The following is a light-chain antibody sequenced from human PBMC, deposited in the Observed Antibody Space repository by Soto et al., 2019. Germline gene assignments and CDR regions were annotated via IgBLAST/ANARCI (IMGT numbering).Light chain of an antibody. CDR2: EGS. V-gene: IGLV2-23*01. Sequence: QSALTQPASVSGSPGQSITISCTGTSSDVGSYNLVSWYQQHPGKAPKLMIYEGSKRPSGVSNRFSGSKSGNTASLTISGLQAEDEADYHCCSYAGSSTSRVFGGGTKLTVL. CDR1: SSDVGSYNL. J-gene: IGLJ2*01. CDR3: CSYAGSSTSRV.